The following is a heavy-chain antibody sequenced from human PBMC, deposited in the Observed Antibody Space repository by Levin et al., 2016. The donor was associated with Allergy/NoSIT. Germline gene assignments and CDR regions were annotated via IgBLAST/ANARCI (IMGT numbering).Heavy chain of an antibody. CDR1: GFTFSSYA. CDR2: ISGSGGST. V-gene: IGHV3-23*01. J-gene: IGHJ6*02. CDR3: AKKEVHYYYYYGMDV. Sequence: GESLKISCAASGFTFSSYAMSWVRQAPGKGLEWVSAISGSGGSTYYADSVKGRFTISRDNSKNTLYLQMNSLRAEDTAVYYCAKKEVHYYYYYGMDVWGQGTTVTVSS.